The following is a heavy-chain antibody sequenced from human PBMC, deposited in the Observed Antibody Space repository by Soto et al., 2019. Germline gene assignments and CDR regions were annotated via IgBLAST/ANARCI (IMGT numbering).Heavy chain of an antibody. D-gene: IGHD6-13*01. Sequence: PGGSLRLSCAASGFTFSSYAMNWVRQAPGKGLEWVSAISGSGGSTYYADSVKGRFTISRDNSKNTLYLQMNSLRAEDTAVYYSAKTQSGYSSSCFDYWGQGTLVTVSS. J-gene: IGHJ4*02. CDR2: ISGSGGST. CDR3: AKTQSGYSSSCFDY. CDR1: GFTFSSYA. V-gene: IGHV3-23*01.